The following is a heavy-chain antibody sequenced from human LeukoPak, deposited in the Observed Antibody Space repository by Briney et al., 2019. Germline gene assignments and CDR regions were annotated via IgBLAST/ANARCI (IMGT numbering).Heavy chain of an antibody. V-gene: IGHV3-23*01. Sequence: GGSLRLSCSGSGFKFMNYVMAWVRQAPGKGLEWVSSIRLGGGLTHSADPVKGRFIISRDMNTLFLQMNNLRPEDTAMYYCARKVTMVRGPLIKGYFGLWGRGTLVSVSS. CDR2: IRLGGGLT. J-gene: IGHJ2*01. CDR3: ARKVTMVRGPLIKGYFGL. D-gene: IGHD3-10*01. CDR1: GFKFMNYV.